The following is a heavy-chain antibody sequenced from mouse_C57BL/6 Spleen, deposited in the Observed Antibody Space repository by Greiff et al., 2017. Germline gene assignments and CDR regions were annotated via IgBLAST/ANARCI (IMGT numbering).Heavy chain of an antibody. CDR2: IWRGGST. V-gene: IGHV2-5*01. CDR1: GFSLTSYG. D-gene: IGHD2-2*01. J-gene: IGHJ4*01. Sequence: VKLVESGPGLVQPSQSLSITCTVSGFSLTSYGVHWVRQSPGKGLEWLGVIWRGGSTDYNAAFMSRLSITKDNSKSQVFFKMNSLQADDTAIYYCAKKEGVTTRYYAMDYWGQGTSVTVSS. CDR3: AKKEGVTTRYYAMDY.